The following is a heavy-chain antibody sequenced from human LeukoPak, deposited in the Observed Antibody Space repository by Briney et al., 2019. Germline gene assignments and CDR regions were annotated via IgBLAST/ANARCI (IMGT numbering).Heavy chain of an antibody. V-gene: IGHV4-59*11. CDR1: GGSISSHY. J-gene: IGHJ5*02. Sequence: SETLSLTCTVSGGSISSHYWSWIRQPPGKGLEWIGYIYYSGSTNYNPSLKSRVTISVDTSKNQFSLKLSSVTAADTAVYYCARDQHCSSTSCYGEGFDPWGQGTLVTVSS. D-gene: IGHD2-2*01. CDR2: IYYSGST. CDR3: ARDQHCSSTSCYGEGFDP.